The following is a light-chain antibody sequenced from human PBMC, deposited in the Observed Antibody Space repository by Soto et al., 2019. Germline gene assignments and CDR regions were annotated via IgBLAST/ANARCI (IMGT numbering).Light chain of an antibody. CDR3: QQYGSLWT. V-gene: IGKV3-20*01. J-gene: IGKJ1*01. CDR1: PSVSSSY. Sequence: EIVFPPSPGTLSFSPVYRDNLSGRASPSVSSSYLAWYQQKPGQAPRLLIYGASSRATGIPDRFSGSGSGTDFTLTISRLEPEDFAVDYCQQYGSLWTFGQGTKVEIK. CDR2: GAS.